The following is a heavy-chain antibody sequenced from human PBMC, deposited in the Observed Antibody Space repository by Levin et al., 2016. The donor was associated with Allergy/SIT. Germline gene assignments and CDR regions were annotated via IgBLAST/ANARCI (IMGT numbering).Heavy chain of an antibody. CDR2: INHSGST. Sequence: SETLSLTCAIYGGSFSGFFWGWIRQPPGKGLEWIGEINHSGSTYYNPSLKSRVTISVDTSNNQFSLKMRSVTAADTAVYYCAILRRVNGVALAAIDAMDVWGQGTTVTVSS. D-gene: IGHD2-2*01. CDR1: GGSFSGFF. V-gene: IGHV4-34*01. CDR3: AILRRVNGVALAAIDAMDV. J-gene: IGHJ6*02.